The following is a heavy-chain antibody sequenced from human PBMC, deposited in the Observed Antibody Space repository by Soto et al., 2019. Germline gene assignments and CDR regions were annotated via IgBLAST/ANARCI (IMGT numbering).Heavy chain of an antibody. Sequence: ASVKVSCKASGYTFTGYYMHWVRQAPGQGLEWMGWINPNSGGTNYAQKFQGWVTMTRDTSISTAYMELSRLRSDDTAVYYCARGVLRYFDWLLFDYWGQGTLVTVPQ. CDR2: INPNSGGT. V-gene: IGHV1-2*04. CDR3: ARGVLRYFDWLLFDY. D-gene: IGHD3-9*01. CDR1: GYTFTGYY. J-gene: IGHJ4*02.